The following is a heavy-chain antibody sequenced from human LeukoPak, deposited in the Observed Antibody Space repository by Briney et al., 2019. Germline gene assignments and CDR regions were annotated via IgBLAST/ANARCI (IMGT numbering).Heavy chain of an antibody. V-gene: IGHV4-38-2*02. CDR2: IYHSGST. D-gene: IGHD3-10*01. CDR3: ATKIGEASFDI. Sequence: TSETLSLTCTVSGYSISSGYYWGWIRQPPGKGLEWIGSIYHSGSTYYNPSLKSRVTISVDTSKNQFSLKLSSVTAADTAVYYCATKIGEASFDIWGQGTMVTVSS. J-gene: IGHJ3*02. CDR1: GYSISSGYY.